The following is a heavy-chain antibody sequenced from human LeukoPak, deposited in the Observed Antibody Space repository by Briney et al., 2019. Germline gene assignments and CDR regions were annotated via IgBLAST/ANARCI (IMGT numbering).Heavy chain of an antibody. Sequence: SETLSLTCAVSGYSISSASYWGWIRQPQGQGLEWIGNIYHSGSPYYNPSLKSRVTISVDTSKNQFSLKLSSVTAADTAVYYCARPISSQGYFGVVIDWGQGTLVTVSS. CDR1: GYSISSASY. D-gene: IGHD3-3*01. CDR3: ARPISSQGYFGVVID. J-gene: IGHJ4*02. V-gene: IGHV4-38-2*01. CDR2: IYHSGSP.